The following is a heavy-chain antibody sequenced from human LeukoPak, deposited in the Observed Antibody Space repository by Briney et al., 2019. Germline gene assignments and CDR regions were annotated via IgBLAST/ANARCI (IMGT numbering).Heavy chain of an antibody. D-gene: IGHD3-10*01. V-gene: IGHV6-1*01. CDR3: AKGRWALFDC. Sequence: SQTLSLTCDISGDSVSSNSAACNWIRQSPSRGLEWLGRTYYRSKWYNDYAISVKSRMTINADTSKNQFSLQLNSVTPEDTAVYYCAKGRWALFDCWGQGTLVIVSS. J-gene: IGHJ4*02. CDR1: GDSVSSNSAA. CDR2: TYYRSKWYN.